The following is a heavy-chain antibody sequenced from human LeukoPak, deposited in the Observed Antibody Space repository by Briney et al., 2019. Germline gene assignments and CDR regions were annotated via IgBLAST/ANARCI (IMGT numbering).Heavy chain of an antibody. J-gene: IGHJ3*02. CDR2: IRYDGSNK. D-gene: IGHD3-22*01. Sequence: GGSLRLSCAASGFTFSSYGMHWVRQAPGKGLEWVAFIRYDGSNKYYADSVKGRFTISRDNSKNTLYLQMNSLRAEDTAVYYCANFDYYDSSGYYPVSAFDIWGQGTMVTVSS. CDR3: ANFDYYDSSGYYPVSAFDI. V-gene: IGHV3-30*02. CDR1: GFTFSSYG.